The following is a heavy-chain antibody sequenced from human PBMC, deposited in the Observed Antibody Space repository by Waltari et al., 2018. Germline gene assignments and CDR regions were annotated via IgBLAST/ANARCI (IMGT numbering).Heavy chain of an antibody. J-gene: IGHJ4*02. D-gene: IGHD1-26*01. CDR1: GFTFSSYA. CDR3: ASSGSYGY. V-gene: IGHV3-7*01. CDR2: IKQDGSEK. Sequence: EVQLLESGGGLVQPGGSLRLSCAASGFTFSSYAMSWVRQAPGKGLEWVANIKQDGSEKYYVDSVKGRFTISRDNAKNSLYLQMNSLRAEDTAVYYCASSGSYGYWGQGTLVTVSS.